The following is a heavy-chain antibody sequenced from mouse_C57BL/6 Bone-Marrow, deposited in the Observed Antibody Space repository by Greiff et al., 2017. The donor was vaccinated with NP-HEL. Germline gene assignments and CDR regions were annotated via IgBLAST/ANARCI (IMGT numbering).Heavy chain of an antibody. CDR3: ARLAYYYGSSRFDY. Sequence: SGPELVKPGASVKIPCKASGYTFTDYNMDWVKQSHGKSLEWIGDINPNNGGTIYNQKFKGKATLTVDKSSSTAYMELRSLTSEDTAVYYCARLAYYYGSSRFDYWGQGTTLTVSS. CDR2: INPNNGGT. V-gene: IGHV1-18*01. CDR1: GYTFTDYN. J-gene: IGHJ2*01. D-gene: IGHD1-1*01.